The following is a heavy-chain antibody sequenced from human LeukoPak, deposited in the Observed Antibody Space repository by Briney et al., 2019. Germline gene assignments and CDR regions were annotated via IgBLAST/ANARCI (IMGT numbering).Heavy chain of an antibody. CDR3: AKQVRATKVLDY. Sequence: PGGSLRLSCAASGFTFSSYAMSWVRQAPGKGLEWVSAISGSGGSTYFADSVKGRFTISRDNSKNTLYLQMNSLRAEDTAVYYCAKQVRATKVLDYWGQGTLVTVSS. J-gene: IGHJ4*02. CDR2: ISGSGGST. D-gene: IGHD1-26*01. CDR1: GFTFSSYA. V-gene: IGHV3-23*01.